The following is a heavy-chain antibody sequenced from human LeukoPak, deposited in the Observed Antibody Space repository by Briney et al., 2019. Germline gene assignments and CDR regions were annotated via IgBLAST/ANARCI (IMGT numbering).Heavy chain of an antibody. V-gene: IGHV3-23*01. CDR2: IGGSGGTT. D-gene: IGHD1-26*01. CDR1: GFTFSNSA. J-gene: IGHJ4*02. CDR3: AKALSGTYYGLFDY. Sequence: GGSLRLYCAASGFTFSNSAMTWVRQAPGEGLEWVSEIGGSGGTTYYADSVKGRFTISRDNSKDTLYLQMNSLRAEDTAVYYCAKALSGTYYGLFDYWGQGTLVTVSS.